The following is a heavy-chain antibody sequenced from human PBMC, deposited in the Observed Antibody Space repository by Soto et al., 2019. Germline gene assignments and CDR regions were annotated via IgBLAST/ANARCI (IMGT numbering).Heavy chain of an antibody. CDR3: ARFLLTLTTPYYYDMDV. D-gene: IGHD4-4*01. CDR2: ISASNGNT. Sequence: GASVNVSCKASGYTFSNYAISWVRHAPGQGLEWMGWISASNGNTNYAQKLQARVTMTTDTSTSTAYMELRSLRSDDTAVYYCARFLLTLTTPYYYDMDVWGQGTTVTVSS. CDR1: GYTFSNYA. V-gene: IGHV1-18*01. J-gene: IGHJ6*02.